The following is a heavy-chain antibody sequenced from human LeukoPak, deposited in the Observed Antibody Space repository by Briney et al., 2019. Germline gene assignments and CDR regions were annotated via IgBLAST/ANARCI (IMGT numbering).Heavy chain of an antibody. CDR3: ARDVEGMTWIQLWLGVSAFDI. D-gene: IGHD5-18*01. Sequence: PSETLSLTCTVSGYSISSGYYWSWIRQPPGKGLEWIGYIYYSGSTNYNPSLKSRVTISVDTSKNQFSLKLSSVTAADTAVYYCARDVEGMTWIQLWLGVSAFDIWGQGTMVTVSS. V-gene: IGHV4-61*01. CDR2: IYYSGST. CDR1: GYSISSGYY. J-gene: IGHJ3*02.